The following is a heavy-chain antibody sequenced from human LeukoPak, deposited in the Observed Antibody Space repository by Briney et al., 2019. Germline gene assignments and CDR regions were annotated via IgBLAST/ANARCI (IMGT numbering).Heavy chain of an antibody. D-gene: IGHD5-24*01. CDR3: ARASRTRDGYNDLFDY. CDR2: ISYDGSNK. Sequence: GGSLRLSCAASGFTFSSYAMHWVRQAPGKGLEWVAVISYDGSNKYYADSVKGRFTISRDNSKNTLYLQMNSLRAEDTAVYYCARASRTRDGYNDLFDYWGQGTLVTVSS. V-gene: IGHV3-30-3*01. CDR1: GFTFSSYA. J-gene: IGHJ4*02.